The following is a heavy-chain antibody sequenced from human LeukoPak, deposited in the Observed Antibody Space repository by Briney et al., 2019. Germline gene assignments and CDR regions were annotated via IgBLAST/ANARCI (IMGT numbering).Heavy chain of an antibody. D-gene: IGHD6-13*01. J-gene: IGHJ4*02. V-gene: IGHV3-33*06. CDR1: GFTFSTYA. CDR2: IWFDGTKK. Sequence: GGSLSLSCAASGFTFSTYAMHWVRQAPGKGLEWVALIWFDGTKKYYADSVKGRFTISRDNSKNTLYLQMNNLRGEDTAIYYCAKVGIHGEPRAIAAATYFDSWGQGTLVTVSS. CDR3: AKVGIHGEPRAIAAATYFDS.